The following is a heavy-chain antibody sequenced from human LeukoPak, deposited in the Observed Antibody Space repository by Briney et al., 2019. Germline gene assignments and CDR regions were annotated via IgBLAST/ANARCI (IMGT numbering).Heavy chain of an antibody. D-gene: IGHD1-20*01. CDR3: SLITGVGGWNWFDP. CDR1: GFTFSSYA. CDR2: ISGSGGST. V-gene: IGHV3-23*01. J-gene: IGHJ5*02. Sequence: GGSLRLSCATSGFTFSSYAMSWVRQAPGKGLEWVSAISGSGGSTYYADSVKGRFTISRDNSKNTLYLQMNSLRAEDTAVYYCSLITGVGGWNWFDPWGQGTLVTVSS.